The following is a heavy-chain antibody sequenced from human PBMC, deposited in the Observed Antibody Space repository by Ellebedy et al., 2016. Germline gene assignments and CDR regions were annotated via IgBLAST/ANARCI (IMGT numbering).Heavy chain of an antibody. CDR2: LFHTGTT. D-gene: IGHD4-23*01. CDR1: GYSITTAYY. V-gene: IGHV4-38-2*02. CDR3: GREGDLGGNF. J-gene: IGHJ4*02. Sequence: SETLSLTCNVSGYSITTAYYWGWIRQPPGKGLEWIGNLFHTGTTYYNPSLKSRVALSVDTSKNQFSLTMTSVTAADTAIYYCGREGDLGGNFWGPGILVTVSP.